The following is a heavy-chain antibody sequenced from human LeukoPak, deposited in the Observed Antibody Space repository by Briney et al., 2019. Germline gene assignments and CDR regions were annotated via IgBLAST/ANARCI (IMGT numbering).Heavy chain of an antibody. CDR3: ARDPVSYDSSGCEYYFDY. J-gene: IGHJ4*02. D-gene: IGHD3-22*01. CDR2: ISYDGSNK. Sequence: GESLRLSCAASGCTFSSYSMHWVRQAPGKGLEWVGVISYDGSNKYYADSVKSRFTISIDNSKNKLSLKLNSVRAEDTAVYYCARDPVSYDSSGCEYYFDYWGQGTLATVSS. CDR1: GCTFSSYS. V-gene: IGHV3-30*04.